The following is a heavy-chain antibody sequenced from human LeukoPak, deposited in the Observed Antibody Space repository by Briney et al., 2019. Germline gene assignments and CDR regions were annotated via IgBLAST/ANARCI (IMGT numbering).Heavy chain of an antibody. CDR1: GGSFSGYY. D-gene: IGHD2/OR15-2a*01. J-gene: IGHJ4*02. CDR3: DSKSLDY. V-gene: IGHV4-34*01. CDR2: INHSGST. Sequence: SETLSLTCAVYGGSFSGYYWSWIRQPPGKGLEWIGEINHSGSTNYNPSLKSRVTISVDTSKNQFSLKLSSVTAADTAVYYCDSKSLDYWGQGTLVTVSS.